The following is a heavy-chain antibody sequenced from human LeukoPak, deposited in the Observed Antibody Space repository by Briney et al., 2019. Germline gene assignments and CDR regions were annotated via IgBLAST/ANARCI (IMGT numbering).Heavy chain of an antibody. D-gene: IGHD3-22*01. V-gene: IGHV3-74*01. CDR1: GFTFSSHW. CDR3: ARDYLDSSGYYYYFDY. CDR2: IRSDGSST. J-gene: IGHJ4*02. Sequence: GGSLRLSCAASGFTFSSHWMHWVRQVPGKGLVWVSRIRSDGSSTNYADSVKGRFTISRDNARNTLYLQMNSLRVEDTAVYYCARDYLDSSGYYYYFDYWGQGTLVTVSS.